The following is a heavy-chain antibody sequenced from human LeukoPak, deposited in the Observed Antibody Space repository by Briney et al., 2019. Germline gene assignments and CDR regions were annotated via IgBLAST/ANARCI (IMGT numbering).Heavy chain of an antibody. CDR1: GYTFTSYG. D-gene: IGHD3-10*01. V-gene: IGHV1-18*01. CDR2: ISAYNGNT. J-gene: IGHJ4*02. CDR3: ARDRLWFGELSYFDY. Sequence: GASVKVSCKASGYTFTSYGISWVRQAPGQGLEWMGWISAYNGNTNYAQKLQGRVTMTTDTSTSTAYMELRSLRSDDTAVYYCARDRLWFGELSYFDYWGQGTLLTVSS.